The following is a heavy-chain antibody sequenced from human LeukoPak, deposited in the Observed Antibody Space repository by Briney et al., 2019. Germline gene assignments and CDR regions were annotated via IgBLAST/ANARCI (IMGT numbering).Heavy chain of an antibody. CDR1: GYSFINYG. CDR2: ISVYNGKT. Sequence: ASVKVSCKASGYSFINYGISWVRQAPGQGLEWMGWISVYNGKTRYAQNLQGRVTMTTDTSTSTAYMELRSLRSDDTAVYYRVREPPTMVRGVTMDVWGQGTTVTVSS. CDR3: VREPPTMVRGVTMDV. J-gene: IGHJ6*02. V-gene: IGHV1-18*01. D-gene: IGHD3-10*01.